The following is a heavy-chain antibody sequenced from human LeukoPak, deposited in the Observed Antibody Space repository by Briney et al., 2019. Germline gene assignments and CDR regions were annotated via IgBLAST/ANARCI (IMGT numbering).Heavy chain of an antibody. CDR2: ISWNSGSI. V-gene: IGHV3-9*01. CDR1: GFTFDDYA. Sequence: GRSLRLSCAASGFTFDDYAMHWVRQAPGKGLEWVSGISWNSGSIGYADSVKGRFTISRDNAKNSLYLQMNSLRAEDTALYYCAMQQLARSPYYYYGMDVWGQGTTVTVSS. D-gene: IGHD6-13*01. J-gene: IGHJ6*02. CDR3: AMQQLARSPYYYYGMDV.